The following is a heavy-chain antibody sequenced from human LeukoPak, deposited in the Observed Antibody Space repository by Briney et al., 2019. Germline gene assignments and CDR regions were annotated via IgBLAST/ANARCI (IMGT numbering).Heavy chain of an antibody. V-gene: IGHV1-69*04. CDR1: GGTFSSYA. CDR3: ATYTEDYSGPAFAP. CDR2: IIPILGIA. Sequence: EASVKVSCKASGGTFSSYAISWVRQAPGQGLEWMGRIIPILGIANYAQKFQGRVTITADKSTSTAYMELSSLRSEDTAVYYCATYTEDYSGPAFAPWGQSTLVIVSS. J-gene: IGHJ5*02. D-gene: IGHD3-16*01.